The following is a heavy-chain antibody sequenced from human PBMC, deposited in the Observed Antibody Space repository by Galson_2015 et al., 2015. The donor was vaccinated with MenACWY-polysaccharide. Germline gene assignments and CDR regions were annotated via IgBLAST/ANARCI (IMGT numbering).Heavy chain of an antibody. CDR1: EFTFSSFW. CDR2: IKQDGSER. J-gene: IGHJ4*02. Sequence: SLRLSCAASEFTFSSFWMAWVRQAPGMGLEWVANIKQDGSERYYVDSVQGRFTISRDNAENSLFLQMNSLRAEDTAVYYCARVRLRDVGRYFDCWGQGTLVTVSS. D-gene: IGHD1-26*01. CDR3: ARVRLRDVGRYFDC. V-gene: IGHV3-7*01.